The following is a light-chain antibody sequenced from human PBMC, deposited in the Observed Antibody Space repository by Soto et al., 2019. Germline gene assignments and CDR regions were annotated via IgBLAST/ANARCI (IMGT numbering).Light chain of an antibody. Sequence: EIVLTQSPGTLSLSPGERATLSCRASQSISSTYLAWYRQKPGQAPRLLIYAASSRATGIPDRFSGSGSGTDLTITISRLEPGDFAMYYCQQYYASSWTFGQGTRVEIK. J-gene: IGKJ1*01. CDR1: QSISSTY. V-gene: IGKV3-20*01. CDR3: QQYYASSWT. CDR2: AAS.